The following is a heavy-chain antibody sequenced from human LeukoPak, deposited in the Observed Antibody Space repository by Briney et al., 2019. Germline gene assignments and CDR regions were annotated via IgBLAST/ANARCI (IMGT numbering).Heavy chain of an antibody. V-gene: IGHV3-73*01. J-gene: IGHJ6*03. D-gene: IGHD2-15*01. CDR2: IRSKANSYAT. CDR3: TSPVGYCSGGSCQDYYYYYMDV. Sequence: PGGSLRLSCAASGFTFSGSAMHWVRQASGKGLEWVGRIRSKANSYATAYAASVKGRFTISRDDSKNTAYLQMNSLKTEDTAVYYCTSPVGYCSGGSCQDYYYYYMDVWGKGTTVTISS. CDR1: GFTFSGSA.